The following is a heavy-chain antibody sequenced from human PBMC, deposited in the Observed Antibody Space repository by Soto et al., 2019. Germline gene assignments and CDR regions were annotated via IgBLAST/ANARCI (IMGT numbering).Heavy chain of an antibody. V-gene: IGHV4-4*07. CDR1: GCSSGNYC. Sequence: SDTLSLICPFSGCSSGNYCGILIRPPAGKGLEWIGRIYTSGNTNYNPSLKGRVTMSVDMSKNQFSLKLSSVAAADTAVYYCARDDNGDNGRAFDPWGQGTLVTVSS. CDR3: ARDDNGDNGRAFDP. J-gene: IGHJ5*02. CDR2: IYTSGNT. D-gene: IGHD4-17*01.